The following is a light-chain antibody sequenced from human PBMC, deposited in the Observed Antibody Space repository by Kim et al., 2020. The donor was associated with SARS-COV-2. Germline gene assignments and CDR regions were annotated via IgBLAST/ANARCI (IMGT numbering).Light chain of an antibody. CDR2: GAS. CDR1: QSVSSN. Sequence: VCPGERATRSCRASQSVSSNLAWYQQKPGQAPRLLIYGASTRATGIPARFSGSGSGTEFTLTISSLQSEDFAVYYCQQYNNWPLTFGGGTKVDIK. V-gene: IGKV3-15*01. J-gene: IGKJ4*01. CDR3: QQYNNWPLT.